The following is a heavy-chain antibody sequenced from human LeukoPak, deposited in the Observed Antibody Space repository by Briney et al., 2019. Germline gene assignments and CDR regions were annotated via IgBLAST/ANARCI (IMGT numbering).Heavy chain of an antibody. V-gene: IGHV3-7*01. Sequence: GGSLRLSCAASGFIFSNFWMRWVRQAPGKGLECVANIKRDGSEQYYVDSVKGRFIISRDNAKNSVSLQMSSLRAEDTAVYYCGGGPGYWGQGTLVTVSS. D-gene: IGHD2-15*01. CDR2: IKRDGSEQ. CDR1: GFIFSNFW. CDR3: GGGPGY. J-gene: IGHJ4*02.